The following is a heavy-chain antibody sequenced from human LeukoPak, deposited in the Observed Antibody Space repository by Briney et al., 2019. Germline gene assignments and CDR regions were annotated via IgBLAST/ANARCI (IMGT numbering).Heavy chain of an antibody. CDR2: ISGSGGNT. Sequence: GGSLRLSCAASGFTVSSNYMSWVRQAPGKGLEWVSAISGSGGNTYYAGSVKGRFTIFRDNSKNMLYLQMNSLRAEDTALYYCASQKANFYDSSGDVWGQGTTVTVSS. J-gene: IGHJ6*02. CDR1: GFTVSSNY. V-gene: IGHV3-23*01. D-gene: IGHD3-22*01. CDR3: ASQKANFYDSSGDV.